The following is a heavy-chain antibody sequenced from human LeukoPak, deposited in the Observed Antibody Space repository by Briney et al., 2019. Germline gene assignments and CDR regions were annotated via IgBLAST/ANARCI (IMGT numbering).Heavy chain of an antibody. V-gene: IGHV3-23*01. CDR1: GFTFSYYP. CDR2: ISGGGGAT. CDR3: AKGAPYSSSWPILFDY. J-gene: IGHJ4*02. Sequence: PGGSLRLSCVASGFTFSYYPLSWVRQAPGKGLEWVSAISGGGGATSYADSVKGRFTISRDNSKNTLYLQMNSLRAEDTAVYYCAKGAPYSSSWPILFDYWGQGTLVTVSS. D-gene: IGHD6-13*01.